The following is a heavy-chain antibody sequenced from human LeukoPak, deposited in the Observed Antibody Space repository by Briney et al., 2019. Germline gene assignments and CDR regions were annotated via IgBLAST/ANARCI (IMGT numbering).Heavy chain of an antibody. Sequence: GRSLRLSCAASGGTFSRYSMHWGRQAPGKGLEWVAVILYDGSNKYYADSVKGRFTISRDNSKNTMYLQMNSLRAEDTAVYYCAKVGGWYEQYYYYYMDVWGKGTTVTVSS. V-gene: IGHV3-33*06. J-gene: IGHJ6*03. CDR2: ILYDGSNK. CDR1: GGTFSRYS. D-gene: IGHD6-19*01. CDR3: AKVGGWYEQYYYYYMDV.